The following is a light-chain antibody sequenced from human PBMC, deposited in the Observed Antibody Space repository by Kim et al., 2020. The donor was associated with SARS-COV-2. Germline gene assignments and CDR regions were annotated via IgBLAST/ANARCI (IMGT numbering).Light chain of an antibody. CDR1: SLRSYY. CDR3: NSRDSSGNPQV. J-gene: IGLJ1*01. V-gene: IGLV3-19*01. Sequence: SSELTQDPAVSVALGQTVRITFQGDSLRSYYASWYQQKPGQAPVLVIYGKNNRPSGIPDRFSGSSSGNTTSLTITGAQAEDEADYYCNSRDSSGNPQVFG. CDR2: GKN.